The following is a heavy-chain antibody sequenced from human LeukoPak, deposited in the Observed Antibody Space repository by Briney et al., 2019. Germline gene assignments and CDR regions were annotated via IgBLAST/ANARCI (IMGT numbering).Heavy chain of an antibody. CDR1: GFTFSTYI. CDR2: LRSNGTST. Sequence: GGSLRLSCAASGFTFSTYILGLVRPAPGKGLEWVSSLRSNGTSTYHADSVKGRFTISRDNAKSSLYLEMTSMRAEDTAVYYCARVDFGDYFDTSEYHYFDHWGQGILVTVSS. CDR3: ARVDFGDYFDTSEYHYFDH. D-gene: IGHD3-22*01. V-gene: IGHV3-21*06. J-gene: IGHJ4*02.